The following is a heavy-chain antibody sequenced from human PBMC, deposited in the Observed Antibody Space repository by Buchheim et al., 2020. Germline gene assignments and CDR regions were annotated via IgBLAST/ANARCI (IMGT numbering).Heavy chain of an antibody. V-gene: IGHV3-23*01. Sequence: EVQLLESGGGLVQPGGSLRLSCAASGFTFSSYAMSWVRQAPGQGLEWVSAISGSGGSTYYADSVTGRFTLSRANSTNPLYLQMNSLRAEDTAVYYCAKGGIAVAGKFDYWGQGTL. CDR1: GFTFSSYA. J-gene: IGHJ4*02. D-gene: IGHD6-19*01. CDR2: ISGSGGST. CDR3: AKGGIAVAGKFDY.